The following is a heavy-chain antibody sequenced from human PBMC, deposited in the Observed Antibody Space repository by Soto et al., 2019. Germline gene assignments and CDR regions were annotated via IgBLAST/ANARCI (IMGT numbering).Heavy chain of an antibody. D-gene: IGHD5-12*01. CDR3: AGSVVATGANWFDP. J-gene: IGHJ5*02. CDR1: GGSISSGGYS. CDR2: IYHSGST. V-gene: IGHV4-30-2*01. Sequence: QLQLQESGSGLVKPSQTLSLTCAVSGGSISSGGYSWSWIRQPPGKGLEWIGYIYHSGSTYYNPSLKSRVTISVDRSKNQFSLKLSSVTAVDTSVYYCAGSVVATGANWFDPWGQGTLVTVSS.